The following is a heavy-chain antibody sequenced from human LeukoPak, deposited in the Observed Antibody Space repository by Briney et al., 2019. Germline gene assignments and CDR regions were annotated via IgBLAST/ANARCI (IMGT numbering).Heavy chain of an antibody. V-gene: IGHV3-73*01. J-gene: IGHJ5*02. Sequence: GGSLKLSCAASGFTFSGSAMHCVRQASGKGLEWVVRIRSKANSYATAYAASVIGRFTISRDDSKNTAYLQMNSLKTEDTAVYYCTRLYSYGPTTWGQGTLVTVSS. CDR2: IRSKANSYAT. D-gene: IGHD5-18*01. CDR1: GFTFSGSA. CDR3: TRLYSYGPTT.